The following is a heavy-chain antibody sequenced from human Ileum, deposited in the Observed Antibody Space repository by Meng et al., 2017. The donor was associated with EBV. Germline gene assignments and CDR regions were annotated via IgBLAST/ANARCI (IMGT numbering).Heavy chain of an antibody. D-gene: IGHD6-13*01. Sequence: HEAGPGLVQPPGTLSLTSSCAGGSISSSNWWSWVRQPPGKGLEWIGEIYHSGSTNYNPSLKSRVTISVDKSKNQFSLKLSSVTAADTAVYYRAREVAAAGGFDYWGQGTLVTVSS. CDR2: IYHSGST. CDR1: GGSISSSNW. CDR3: AREVAAAGGFDY. V-gene: IGHV4-4*03. J-gene: IGHJ4*02.